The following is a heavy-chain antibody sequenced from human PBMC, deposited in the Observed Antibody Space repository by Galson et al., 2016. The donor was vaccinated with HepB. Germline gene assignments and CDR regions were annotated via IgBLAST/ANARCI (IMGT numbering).Heavy chain of an antibody. CDR2: ISGSAGST. CDR3: AKAATPVFYYHGMDV. CDR1: GFTFSTYA. Sequence: SLRLSCAASGFTFSTYAMSWVRQAPGKGLEWVSVISGSAGSTYYADSVKGRFTISRDNSKNMLYMQVNSLRAEDTAVYYCAKAATPVFYYHGMDVWGQGTTVTVSS. J-gene: IGHJ6*02. V-gene: IGHV3-23*01.